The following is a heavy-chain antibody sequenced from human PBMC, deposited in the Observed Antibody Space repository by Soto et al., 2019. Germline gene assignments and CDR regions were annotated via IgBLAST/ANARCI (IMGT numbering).Heavy chain of an antibody. Sequence: GXLRXSCAAXXFTFSTXXXXXVRQAPGKXLXXXSTISDSGGRTYYAASVKGRFTISRDNXXXXXXLLMNSLSAEDTALYYCAKFHGSGTYYNFPDYWGQGTLVTVSS. CDR2: ISDSGGRT. CDR1: XFTFSTXX. CDR3: AKFHGSGTYYNFPDY. J-gene: IGHJ4*02. V-gene: IGHV3-23*01. D-gene: IGHD3-10*01.